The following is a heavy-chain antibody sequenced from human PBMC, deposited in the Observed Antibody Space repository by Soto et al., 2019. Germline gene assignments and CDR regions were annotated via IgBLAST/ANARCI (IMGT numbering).Heavy chain of an antibody. D-gene: IGHD2-8*01. CDR3: ARDNDRPQLGGNYFYILDV. CDR1: GGTFRTAA. V-gene: IGHV1-69*12. CDR2: IMPVFRTP. J-gene: IGHJ6*02. Sequence: QVHLEQSGAEVKKPGSSVKVSCKASGGTFRTAAVSWVRQAPGQGLEWLGGIMPVFRTPDYAQKFQGRVTITADESTSTADMDLGGLRSDDTAVYYCARDNDRPQLGGNYFYILDVWGQGTTITVSS.